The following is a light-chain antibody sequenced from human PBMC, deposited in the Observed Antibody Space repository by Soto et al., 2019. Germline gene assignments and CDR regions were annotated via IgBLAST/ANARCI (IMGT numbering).Light chain of an antibody. CDR2: AAS. Sequence: DIQMTQSPSSLSASVGDRVTITCRASQGVRNDLGWYQQKSGQAPKLLINAASTLRSGVPSRFSGSGSGTDFTLTIDSLQPEDFATYYCQQSYNSPFNFGPGTKVDI. V-gene: IGKV1-39*01. CDR3: QQSYNSPFN. CDR1: QGVRND. J-gene: IGKJ3*01.